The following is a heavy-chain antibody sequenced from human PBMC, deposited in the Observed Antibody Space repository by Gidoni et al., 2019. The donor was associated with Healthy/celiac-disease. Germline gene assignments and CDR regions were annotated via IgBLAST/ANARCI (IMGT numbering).Heavy chain of an antibody. CDR3: AHSPRTRTHCSGGSCLLPFS. J-gene: IGHJ4*02. V-gene: IGHV2-5*01. D-gene: IGHD2-15*01. CDR1: GFSLSTSGVG. CDR2: IYWNDDK. Sequence: QITLKESGPTLVKPTQTLTLTCTFSGFSLSTSGVGLGWIRQPPGKALEWLALIYWNDDKPYSPSLKSRLTITKDTSKNQVVLTMTNMDPVDTATYYCAHSPRTRTHCSGGSCLLPFSWGQGTLVTVSS.